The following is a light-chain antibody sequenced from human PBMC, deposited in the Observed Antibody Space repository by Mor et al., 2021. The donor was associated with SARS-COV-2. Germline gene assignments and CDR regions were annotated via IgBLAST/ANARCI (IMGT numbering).Light chain of an antibody. V-gene: IGKV3-15*01. J-gene: IGKJ1*01. Sequence: GQAPRLLMYDVSTSATGPSARFTGSGSGTDFILTISSLKSEDFAVYYCQLYNDWPGWSLGQGTIVEFK. CDR2: DVS. CDR3: QLYNDWPGWS.